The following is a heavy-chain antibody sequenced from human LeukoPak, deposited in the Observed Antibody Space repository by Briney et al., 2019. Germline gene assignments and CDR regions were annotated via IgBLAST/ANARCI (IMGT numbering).Heavy chain of an antibody. CDR2: VSGSGGSK. D-gene: IGHD6-13*01. Sequence: HPGGSLRLSCAASGLTFRSYAMSWLRQAPGKGLEWVSVVSGSGGSKYYADSVRGRSTISRDNSKKTLHLQMNSPRAEDTAVYYCAKAVRGYSSSSDYWGQGTLVTVSS. J-gene: IGHJ4*02. CDR1: GLTFRSYA. CDR3: AKAVRGYSSSSDY. V-gene: IGHV3-23*01.